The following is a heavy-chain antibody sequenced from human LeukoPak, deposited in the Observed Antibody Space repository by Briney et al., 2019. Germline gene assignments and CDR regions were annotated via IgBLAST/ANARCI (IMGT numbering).Heavy chain of an antibody. Sequence: GGSLRLSCAASGLTFSSYEMNSVRQAPGKGLEWVSYLSSSRSTIYYADSVKGRFTISRDNAKNSLYLQMNSLRVEDTAVYYCARDATPQYSSGWVYFDYWGQGTLVTVSS. CDR1: GLTFSSYE. CDR3: ARDATPQYSSGWVYFDY. CDR2: LSSSRSTI. D-gene: IGHD6-19*01. V-gene: IGHV3-48*03. J-gene: IGHJ4*02.